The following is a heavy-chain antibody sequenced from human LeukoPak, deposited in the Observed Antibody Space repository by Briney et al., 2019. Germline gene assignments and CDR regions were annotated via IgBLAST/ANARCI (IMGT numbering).Heavy chain of an antibody. D-gene: IGHD1-7*01. J-gene: IGHJ4*02. CDR3: ARRGTTLRGYFDY. CDR2: IYYTGTT. V-gene: IGHV4-59*12. Sequence: SETLSLTCSVSGGSISSYYWNWIRQPPGKGLEWIGYIYYTGTTNYNPSLKSRLTISVDTSKNQFSLKLSSVTAADTAVYYCARRGTTLRGYFDYWGQGTLVTVSS. CDR1: GGSISSYY.